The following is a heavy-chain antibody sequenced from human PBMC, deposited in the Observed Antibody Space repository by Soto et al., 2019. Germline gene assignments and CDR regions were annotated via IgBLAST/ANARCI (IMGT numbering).Heavy chain of an antibody. V-gene: IGHV4-4*07. CDR3: ARDPGAVAAAGTYYYYGMDV. D-gene: IGHD6-13*01. CDR1: GGSISSYY. J-gene: IGHJ6*02. Sequence: PSETLYLTCTVSGGSISSYYWSWIRQPAGKGLEWIGSIYTSGSTNYNPSLKSRVTMSVDTSKNQFSLKLSSVTAADTAVYYCARDPGAVAAAGTYYYYGMDVWGQGTTVTVSS. CDR2: IYTSGST.